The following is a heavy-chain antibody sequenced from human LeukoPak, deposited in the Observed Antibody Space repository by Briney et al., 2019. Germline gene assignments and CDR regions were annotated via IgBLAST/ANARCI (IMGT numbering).Heavy chain of an antibody. CDR2: INPNSGGT. D-gene: IGHD3-10*01. CDR1: GYTFTGYY. Sequence: ASVKVSCKASGYTFTGYYMHWVRQAPGQGLEWMGWINPNSGGTNYAQKFQGRVTMTRDTSISTAYMELSRLRSDDTAVYYCARSLYYYGSGSYCFGYWGQGTLVTVSS. V-gene: IGHV1-2*02. J-gene: IGHJ4*02. CDR3: ARSLYYYGSGSYCFGY.